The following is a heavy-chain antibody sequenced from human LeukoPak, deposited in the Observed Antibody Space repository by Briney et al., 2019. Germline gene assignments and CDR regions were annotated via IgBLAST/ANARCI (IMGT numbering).Heavy chain of an antibody. Sequence: PGGSLRLSCEASAFTFISYWMPSVRQAPGKGLGWVSRINSDGSSTSYADSVKGRITISRDNAKNTLYLQMDSLRAEDTAMYYCARGTGSYYSLGYWGQGTLVTVSS. V-gene: IGHV3-74*01. D-gene: IGHD1-26*01. CDR1: AFTFISYW. CDR2: INSDGSST. J-gene: IGHJ4*02. CDR3: ARGTGSYYSLGY.